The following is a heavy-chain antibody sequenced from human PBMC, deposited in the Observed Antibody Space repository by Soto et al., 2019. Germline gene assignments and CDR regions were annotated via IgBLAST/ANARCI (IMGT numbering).Heavy chain of an antibody. J-gene: IGHJ3*02. D-gene: IGHD6-13*01. CDR3: AKDGRYSRIRRHDDSDI. V-gene: IGHV3-23*01. CDR1: GFTFSSYA. CDR2: ISGSGGST. Sequence: EVQLLESGGGLVQPGGSLRLSCAASGFTFSSYAMSWVRQDPGKGLEWVSAISGSGGSTYYADSVKGRFTISRDNSKNTLDLQMNPLRAEDTAVYYCAKDGRYSRIRRHDDSDIWGQGTMITVSS.